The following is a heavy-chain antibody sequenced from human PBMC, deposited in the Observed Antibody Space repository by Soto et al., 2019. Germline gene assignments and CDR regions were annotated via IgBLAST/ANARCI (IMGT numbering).Heavy chain of an antibody. V-gene: IGHV3-66*01. CDR1: GFTVSSNY. CDR3: ARDNGLDAFDI. J-gene: IGHJ3*02. Sequence: EVQLVESGGGLVPPGGSLRLSCAASGFTVSSNYMSWVRQAPGKGLEWGSVIYSGSSTYYADSVKGRFTISRDNSKNTLYLQMNSLRAEDTAVYYFARDNGLDAFDIWCQGTMVTVSS. CDR2: IYSGSST. D-gene: IGHD4-17*01.